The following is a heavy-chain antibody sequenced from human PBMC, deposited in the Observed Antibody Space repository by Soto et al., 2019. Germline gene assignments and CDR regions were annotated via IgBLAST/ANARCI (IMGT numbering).Heavy chain of an antibody. D-gene: IGHD3-16*01. V-gene: IGHV1-69*01. Sequence: QLVQSGAEVKKPGSSVKVSCKASGGPFNIFAVTWVRQAPGQGLQWIGGINPLFNVPHSAQQFRGRITITAYEASSTTHMELSCLICYDTATYYFALSYGSYHYCAYLCQWIPVAVSS. CDR1: GGPFNIFA. CDR2: INPLFNVP. CDR3: ALSYGSYHYCAY. J-gene: IGHJ4*02.